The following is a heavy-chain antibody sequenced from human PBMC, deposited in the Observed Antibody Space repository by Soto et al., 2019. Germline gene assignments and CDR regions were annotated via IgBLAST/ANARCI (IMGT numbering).Heavy chain of an antibody. Sequence: ASVKVSCKASGYTFTSYGISWVRQAPGQGLEWMGWISAYNGNTNYAQKLQGRVTMTTDTSTSTAYMELRSLRSDDTAVYYCARDFDFWSGYYDKWLDPWGQGTLVTVSS. CDR1: GYTFTSYG. J-gene: IGHJ5*02. CDR3: ARDFDFWSGYYDKWLDP. CDR2: ISAYNGNT. D-gene: IGHD3-3*01. V-gene: IGHV1-18*01.